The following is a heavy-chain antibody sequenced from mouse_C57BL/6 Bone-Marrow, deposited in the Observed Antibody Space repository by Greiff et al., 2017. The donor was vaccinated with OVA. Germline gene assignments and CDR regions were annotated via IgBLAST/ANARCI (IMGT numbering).Heavy chain of an antibody. D-gene: IGHD1-1*01. CDR3: ARHYGSTVY. Sequence: QVQLKQSGPELVKPGASVKISCKASGYAFSSSWMNWVKQRPGKGLEWIGRIYPGDGGTNYNGKFKGKATLTADKSSSTAYMQLSSLTSEDSAVYFCARHYGSTVYWGQGTLVTVSA. J-gene: IGHJ3*01. CDR2: IYPGDGGT. CDR1: GYAFSSSW. V-gene: IGHV1-82*01.